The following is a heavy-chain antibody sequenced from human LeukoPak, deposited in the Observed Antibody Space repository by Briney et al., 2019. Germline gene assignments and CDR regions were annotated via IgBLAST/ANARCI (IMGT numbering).Heavy chain of an antibody. CDR3: ARVSRDGYNLPDY. D-gene: IGHD5-24*01. CDR1: GFAFSDYY. J-gene: IGHJ4*02. Sequence: GGSLRLSCAASGFAFSDYYMSWIRQAPGKGLDWVSYISSSGSTIYYADSVKGRFTISRDNAKNSLYLQMDSLRAEDTAVYYCARVSRDGYNLPDYWGQGTLVTVSS. V-gene: IGHV3-11*01. CDR2: ISSSGSTI.